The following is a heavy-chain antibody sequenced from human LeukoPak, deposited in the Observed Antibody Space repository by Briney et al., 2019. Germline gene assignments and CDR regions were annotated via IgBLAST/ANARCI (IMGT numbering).Heavy chain of an antibody. CDR1: GSTFSNYA. V-gene: IGHV3-23*01. CDR2: ISGSDGSI. Sequence: TGGSLRLSCAASGSTFSNYAMNWARQAPGKGLEWVSGISGSDGSIYYGDSVKGRFTISRDNSKNTLYLQMNSLRAEDTAIYYCAKDLDDYYDSSGSGNYWGQGALVTVSS. J-gene: IGHJ4*02. D-gene: IGHD3-22*01. CDR3: AKDLDDYYDSSGSGNY.